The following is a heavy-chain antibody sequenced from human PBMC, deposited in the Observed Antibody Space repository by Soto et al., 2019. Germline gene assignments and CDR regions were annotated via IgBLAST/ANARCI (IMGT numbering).Heavy chain of an antibody. V-gene: IGHV3-23*01. J-gene: IGHJ4*02. Sequence: EVHLLESGGGVVQPGGSLRLSCVASGFNFKKFARAGVRQAEGGGLEWASGISCCGGSASYADSVKGRFSIARDDSKNTVSLQLNSLRVEDTAQYYCAKADGQQWLIPHLDNWGQGTLVTVS. CDR1: GFNFKKFA. D-gene: IGHD6-19*01. CDR3: AKADGQQWLIPHLDN. CDR2: ISCCGGSA.